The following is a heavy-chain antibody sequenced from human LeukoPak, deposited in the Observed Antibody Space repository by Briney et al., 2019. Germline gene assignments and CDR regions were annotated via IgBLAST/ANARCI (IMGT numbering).Heavy chain of an antibody. V-gene: IGHV3-23*01. J-gene: IGHJ6*03. CDR3: AKAPDCSSTSCARGGIYYMDV. CDR1: GFTFSSYA. CDR2: ISGSGGST. D-gene: IGHD2-2*01. Sequence: PGGSLRLSCAASGFTFSSYAMSWVRQAPGKGLEWVSAISGSGGSTYYADSVKGRFTISRDNSKNTLYLQMNSLRAEDTAVYYCAKAPDCSSTSCARGGIYYMDVWGKGTTVTVSS.